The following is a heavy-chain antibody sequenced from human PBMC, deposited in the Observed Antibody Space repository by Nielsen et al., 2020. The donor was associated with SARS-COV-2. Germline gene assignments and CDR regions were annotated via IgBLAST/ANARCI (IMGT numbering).Heavy chain of an antibody. J-gene: IGHJ4*02. CDR1: GGSISSYY. V-gene: IGHV4-59*06. Sequence: SETLSLTCTVSGGSISSYYWSWIRQHPGKGLEWIGYFYYSGSTYYNPSLKSRVTISVDTSKNQFSLKLSSVTAADTAVYYCARAPKAIVVHHFDYWGQGTLVTVSS. D-gene: IGHD3-22*01. CDR2: FYYSGST. CDR3: ARAPKAIVVHHFDY.